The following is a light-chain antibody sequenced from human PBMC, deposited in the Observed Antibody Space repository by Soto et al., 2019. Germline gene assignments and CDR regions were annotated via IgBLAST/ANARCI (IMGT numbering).Light chain of an antibody. CDR2: DAS. CDR1: QSISSW. Sequence: DINMTQSPCTPSLSLVDKVTITCXASQSISSWLAWYQQKLGRAPRLLIYDASSLESGVPSRFSGSGSGTDFTLTITSLQPEDIATYFCQKYDTAPLTFGGGTKVDIK. CDR3: QKYDTAPLT. J-gene: IGKJ4*01. V-gene: IGKV1-5*01.